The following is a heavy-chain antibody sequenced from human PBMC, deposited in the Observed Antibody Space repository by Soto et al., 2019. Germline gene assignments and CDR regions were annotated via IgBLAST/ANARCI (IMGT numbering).Heavy chain of an antibody. V-gene: IGHV1-8*01. CDR3: ARARLVRPNWFDP. Sequence: QVQLVQSGAEVKKPGASVKVSCKASGYTFTSYDINWVRQATGQGLEWMGWMNPNSGNTGYAQKFQGRVNMTRNTSISTAYMALSSLRADDTAVYYCARARLVRPNWFDPWGQGTLVTVSS. CDR1: GYTFTSYD. J-gene: IGHJ5*02. CDR2: MNPNSGNT. D-gene: IGHD6-19*01.